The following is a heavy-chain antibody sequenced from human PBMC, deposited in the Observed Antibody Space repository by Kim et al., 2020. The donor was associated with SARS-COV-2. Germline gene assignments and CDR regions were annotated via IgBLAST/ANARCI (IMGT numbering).Heavy chain of an antibody. D-gene: IGHD3-22*01. CDR3: AGDYDSIGYQPNWFDP. CDR2: ISAYNGNT. V-gene: IGHV1-18*01. J-gene: IGHJ5*02. CDR1: GYTFTSYG. Sequence: ASVKVSCKASGYTFTSYGISWVRQAPGQGLEWMGWISAYNGNTNYAQKLQGRVTMTTDTSTSTAYMELRSLRSDDTAVYYCAGDYDSIGYQPNWFDPWGQGTLVTVSS.